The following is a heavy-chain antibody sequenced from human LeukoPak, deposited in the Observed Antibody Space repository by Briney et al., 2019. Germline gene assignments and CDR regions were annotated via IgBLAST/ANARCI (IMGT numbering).Heavy chain of an antibody. V-gene: IGHV4-59*12. D-gene: IGHD3-3*01. CDR3: ARDFWSGYSSDNWFDP. CDR2: IYYSGST. Sequence: SETLSLTCTVSGGSISSYYWSWIRQPPGKGLEWIGYIYYSGSTNYNPSLKSRVTIPLDTSKNQISLKLSSVTAADTAVYYCARDFWSGYSSDNWFDPWGQGTLVTVSS. CDR1: GGSISSYY. J-gene: IGHJ5*02.